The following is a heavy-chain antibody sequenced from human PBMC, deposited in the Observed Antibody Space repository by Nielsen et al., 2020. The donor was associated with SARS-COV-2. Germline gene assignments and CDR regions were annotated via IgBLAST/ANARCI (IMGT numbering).Heavy chain of an antibody. V-gene: IGHV3-30*18. Sequence: GGSLRLSCEASGFTINKFGMHWVLQAPGKGLAWMTFISYDGSVKYYANSVKGRFTISTDTSKNTLYLQMNSLRPEDTAVYYCTKGAQLGDYWGQGTLVTVS. J-gene: IGHJ4*02. CDR3: TKGAQLGDY. CDR2: ISYDGSVK. D-gene: IGHD6-13*01. CDR1: GFTINKFG.